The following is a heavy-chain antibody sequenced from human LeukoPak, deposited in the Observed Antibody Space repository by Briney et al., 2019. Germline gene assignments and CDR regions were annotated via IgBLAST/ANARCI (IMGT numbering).Heavy chain of an antibody. Sequence: ASVKVSCKASGYTFTSYDINWVRQATGQGLEWMGWMNPNSGNTGYAQKFQGRVTMTRNTSISTAYMELSSLRSEDTAVYYCARAGVYRVARGYYYMDVWGKGTTVTVSS. J-gene: IGHJ6*03. CDR3: ARAGVYRVARGYYYMDV. CDR1: GYTFTSYD. V-gene: IGHV1-8*01. D-gene: IGHD2-8*01. CDR2: MNPNSGNT.